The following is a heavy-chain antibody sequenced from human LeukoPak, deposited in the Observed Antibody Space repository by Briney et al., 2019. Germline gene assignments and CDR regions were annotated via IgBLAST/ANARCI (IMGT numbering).Heavy chain of an antibody. J-gene: IGHJ4*02. D-gene: IGHD3-3*01. CDR1: GGSISGYY. CDR2: IYSSGST. V-gene: IGHV4-59*01. CDR3: ARYDFRRAQFDY. Sequence: PSETLSLTCTVSGGSISGYYWSWIRQPPGEGLEWIGYIYSSGSTNYNPSLGSRVTVSVDTSKNQFSLQLSSVTAADTAVYYCARYDFRRAQFDYWGQGTLVTVSS.